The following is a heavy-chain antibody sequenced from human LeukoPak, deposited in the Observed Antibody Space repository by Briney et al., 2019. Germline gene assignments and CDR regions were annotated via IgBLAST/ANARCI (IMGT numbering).Heavy chain of an antibody. CDR1: GGSISSSSYY. Sequence: SETLSLTCTVSGGSISSSSYYWGWIRQPPGMGLEWIGSIYYSGSTYYNPSLKSRVTISVDTSKNQFSLKLSSVTAADTAVYYCARSSGKNSCFDPWGQGTLVTVSS. D-gene: IGHD4-23*01. CDR2: IYYSGST. CDR3: ARSSGKNSCFDP. J-gene: IGHJ5*02. V-gene: IGHV4-39*01.